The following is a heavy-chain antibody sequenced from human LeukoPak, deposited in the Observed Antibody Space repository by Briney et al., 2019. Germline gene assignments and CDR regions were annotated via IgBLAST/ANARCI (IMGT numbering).Heavy chain of an antibody. CDR1: GFTVSSNY. J-gene: IGHJ4*02. Sequence: GGSLRLSCAASGFTVSSNYMHWIRQAPGRGLEWVSIIYSGATTYHADSVKGRFTISRDNSKNTVYLQMNSLRAEDTALYYCARGEMATVVDYWGQGTLVTVSS. CDR2: IYSGATT. V-gene: IGHV3-53*01. D-gene: IGHD5-24*01. CDR3: ARGEMATVVDY.